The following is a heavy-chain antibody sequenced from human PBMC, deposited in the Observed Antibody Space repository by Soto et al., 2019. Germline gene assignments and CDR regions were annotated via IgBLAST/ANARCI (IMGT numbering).Heavy chain of an antibody. CDR1: GFTFSSYA. D-gene: IGHD6-13*01. CDR2: ISGSGVST. J-gene: IGHJ4*02. CDR3: AKRAVGIYFDY. V-gene: IGHV3-23*01. Sequence: EVQLLESGGGLVQPGGSLRLSCAVSGFTFSSYAMNWVRQAPGKGLEWVSVISGSGVSTYYADSVNGRFPIPSANSTTTLYLQMNSLRAVDPAVYYCAKRAVGIYFDYWGQGTLVTVSS.